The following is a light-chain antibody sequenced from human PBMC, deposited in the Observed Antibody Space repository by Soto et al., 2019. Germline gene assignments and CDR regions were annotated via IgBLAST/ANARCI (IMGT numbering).Light chain of an antibody. Sequence: QSALTQPASVSGSPGQSITISCTGTSSDVGAYNYVSWYQHHPGKAPKLMIYEVTNRPSGVSNRFSGSKSGNTASLTISGLQTEDEADYFCFSFTTDWTHVFGTGTKVTVL. CDR3: FSFTTDWTHV. CDR2: EVT. V-gene: IGLV2-14*01. J-gene: IGLJ1*01. CDR1: SSDVGAYNY.